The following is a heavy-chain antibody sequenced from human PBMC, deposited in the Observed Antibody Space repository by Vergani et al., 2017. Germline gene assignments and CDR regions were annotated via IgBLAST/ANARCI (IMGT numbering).Heavy chain of an antibody. CDR3: ARVNTETNGHLYYYYYMDV. J-gene: IGHJ6*03. V-gene: IGHV4-34*01. CDR2: IDHTGRP. CDR1: GGSFTSYH. D-gene: IGHD4-11*01. Sequence: QVQLQQWGGGLLKPSETLSLTCVVNGGSFTSYHWTWIRQSPGEELEWVGDIDHTGRPDYNPSLKSRLTMSVNKSRHQFSLTLNSVTATDTAIYFCARVNTETNGHLYYYYYMDVWGQGTAVTVS.